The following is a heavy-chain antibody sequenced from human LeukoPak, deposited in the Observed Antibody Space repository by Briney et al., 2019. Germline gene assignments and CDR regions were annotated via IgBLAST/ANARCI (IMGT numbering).Heavy chain of an antibody. CDR1: GGSISSSSYY. J-gene: IGHJ4*02. CDR2: IYYSGST. Sequence: SETLSLTCTVSGGSISSSSYYWGWIRQPPGKGLEWIGSIYYSGSTYYNPSLKSRVTISVDTSKNQFSLKLSSVTAADTAMYYCARESLWTAMVSYWGQGTLVTVPS. CDR3: ARESLWTAMVSY. D-gene: IGHD5-18*01. V-gene: IGHV4-39*07.